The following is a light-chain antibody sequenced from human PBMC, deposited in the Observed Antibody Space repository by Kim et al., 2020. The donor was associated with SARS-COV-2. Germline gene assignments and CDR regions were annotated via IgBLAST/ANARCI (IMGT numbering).Light chain of an antibody. CDR3: QQLNSYLSIT. V-gene: IGKV1-9*01. CDR1: QAISSY. J-gene: IGKJ5*01. CDR2: AAS. Sequence: DIQLTQSPSFLSASVGDRVTITCRASQAISSYLAWYQQKPGKAPKLLIYAASTLQSGVPSRFSGSGSGTEFTLTISSLQPEDFATYYCQQLNSYLSITFGQGTRLEIK.